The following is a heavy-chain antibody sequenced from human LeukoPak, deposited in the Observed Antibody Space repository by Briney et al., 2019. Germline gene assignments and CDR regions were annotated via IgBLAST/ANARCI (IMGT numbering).Heavy chain of an antibody. CDR1: GGSISSYY. CDR3: ARAYCSSTSSKSSGLCYYYYGMDV. CDR2: IYTSGST. J-gene: IGHJ6*02. Sequence: KTSETLSLTCTVTGGSISSYYWSWIRQPAGKGLEWIGRIYTSGSTNYNPSLKSRVTMSVDTSKNQFSLKLSSVTAADTAVYYCARAYCSSTSSKSSGLCYYYYGMDVWGQGTTVTVSS. V-gene: IGHV4-4*07. D-gene: IGHD2-2*01.